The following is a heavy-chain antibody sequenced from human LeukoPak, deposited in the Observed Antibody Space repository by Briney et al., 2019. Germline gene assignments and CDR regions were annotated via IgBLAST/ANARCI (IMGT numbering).Heavy chain of an antibody. V-gene: IGHV4-61*08. Sequence: SETLSLTCTVSGDSISSGDYYWTWIRQPPGKGLEWIGYIYYSGSTYYSGSTNYNPSLKSRVTISVDTSKNQFSLKLSSVTAADTAVYYRARDVGATPGYFDYWGQGTLVTVSS. CDR2: IYYSGSTYYSGST. CDR1: GDSISSGDYY. J-gene: IGHJ4*02. D-gene: IGHD1-26*01. CDR3: ARDVGATPGYFDY.